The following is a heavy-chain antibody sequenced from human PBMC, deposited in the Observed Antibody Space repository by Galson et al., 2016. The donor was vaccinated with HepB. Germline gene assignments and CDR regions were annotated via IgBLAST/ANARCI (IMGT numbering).Heavy chain of an antibody. CDR3: AGAAGWLHFNY. Sequence: TLSLTCTVSGGSVRSGGHYWGWIRQHPGKGLEWIGYIYYSGTTYYKPSLRSRVTISIDTSKDQFSLKLSSVTAADTAVYYCAGAAGWLHFNYWCQGTLVTVSS. D-gene: IGHD5-24*01. J-gene: IGHJ4*02. CDR1: GGSVRSGGHY. CDR2: IYYSGTT. V-gene: IGHV4-31*03.